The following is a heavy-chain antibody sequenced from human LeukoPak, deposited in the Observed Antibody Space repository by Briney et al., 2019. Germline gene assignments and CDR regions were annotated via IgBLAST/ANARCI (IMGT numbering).Heavy chain of an antibody. Sequence: SETLSLTCSVSGCSIGSGHYWGWIRQPPGKGLEWIGSMYQTGSSYYSPSLKSRVTISLDTSKNQISLKLTFVTAADTAFYFCARENVVAQGTFDYWGQGALVTVSS. CDR1: GCSIGSGHY. CDR2: MYQTGSS. J-gene: IGHJ4*02. V-gene: IGHV4-38-2*02. CDR3: ARENVVAQGTFDY. D-gene: IGHD2-21*01.